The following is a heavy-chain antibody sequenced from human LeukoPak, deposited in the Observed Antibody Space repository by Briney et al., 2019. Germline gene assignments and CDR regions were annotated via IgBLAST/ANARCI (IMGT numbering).Heavy chain of an antibody. CDR1: GGSFSGYY. CDR3: ASYPLLLAFDI. J-gene: IGHJ3*02. CDR2: INHSGST. Sequence: SETLSLTCAVYGGSFSGYYWSWIRQPPGKGLEWIGEINHSGSTNYNPSLKSRVTISVDTSKNQFSLKLSSVTAADTAVYYCASYPLLLAFDIWGQGTMVTVSS. D-gene: IGHD3-10*01. V-gene: IGHV4-34*01.